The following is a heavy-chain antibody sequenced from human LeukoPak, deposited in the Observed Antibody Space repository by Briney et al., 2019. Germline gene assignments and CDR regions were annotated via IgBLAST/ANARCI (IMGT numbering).Heavy chain of an antibody. J-gene: IGHJ5*02. CDR1: GDSASSNSAA. CDR2: TYYRSKWYN. CDR3: ARDRGIAAAGPWFDP. D-gene: IGHD6-13*01. Sequence: SQTLSLTCAISGDSASSNSAAWNWIRQSPSRGIEWLGRTYYRSKWYNDYAVSVKSRITINPDTSKNQFSLQLDSVTPEDTAVYYCARDRGIAAAGPWFDPWGQGTLVTVSS. V-gene: IGHV6-1*01.